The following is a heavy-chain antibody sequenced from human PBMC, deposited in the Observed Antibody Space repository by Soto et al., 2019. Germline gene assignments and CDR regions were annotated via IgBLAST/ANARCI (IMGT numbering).Heavy chain of an antibody. CDR3: VRDGREYNGFDPDY. CDR1: GFTFSNYA. D-gene: IGHD5-12*01. Sequence: EVQLVESGGGLVQPGGSLRLSCAASGFTFSNYAMDWVHQAPGKGLEWVSYISSSSNTIYYADSVKGRFTISRDNAKSSLYLQMNSLRDEDTAVCYCVRDGREYNGFDPDYWGQGTLVTVSS. V-gene: IGHV3-48*02. CDR2: ISSSSNTI. J-gene: IGHJ4*02.